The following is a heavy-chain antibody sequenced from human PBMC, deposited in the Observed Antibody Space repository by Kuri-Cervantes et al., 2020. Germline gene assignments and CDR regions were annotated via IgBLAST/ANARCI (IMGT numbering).Heavy chain of an antibody. Sequence: GSLRLSCAVYGGSFSGYYWSWIRQPPGKGLEWIGEINHSGSTNYNPSLKSRVTISVDTSKNQFTLKLSSVTAGDTAQYYCARLDSSSSGDYWGQGTLVTVSS. D-gene: IGHD6-6*01. J-gene: IGHJ4*02. V-gene: IGHV4-34*01. CDR2: INHSGST. CDR3: ARLDSSSSGDY. CDR1: GGSFSGYY.